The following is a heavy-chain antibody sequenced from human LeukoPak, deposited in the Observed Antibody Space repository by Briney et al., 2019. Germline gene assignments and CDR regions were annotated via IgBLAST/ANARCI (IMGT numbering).Heavy chain of an antibody. D-gene: IGHD6-19*01. J-gene: IGHJ4*02. Sequence: GGSLRLSCAASGFTFSSYAMSWVRQAPGKGLERVSAISGSGGSTYYADSVKGRFTISRDNSKNTLYLQMNSLRAEDTAVYYCAKDPGGYSSGWYAPQGYFDYWGQGTLVTVSS. CDR2: ISGSGGST. V-gene: IGHV3-23*01. CDR1: GFTFSSYA. CDR3: AKDPGGYSSGWYAPQGYFDY.